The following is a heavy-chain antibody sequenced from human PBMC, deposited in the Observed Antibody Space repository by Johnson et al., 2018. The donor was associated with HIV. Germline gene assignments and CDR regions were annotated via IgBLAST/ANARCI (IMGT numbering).Heavy chain of an antibody. CDR1: GFTFSNAW. V-gene: IGHV3-15*01. CDR2: IKSKTDGGTT. D-gene: IGHD2-15*01. J-gene: IGHJ3*02. CDR3: ARANRGRNDAFDI. Sequence: VQLVESGGGLIQPGGSLRLSCAASGFTFSNAWMSWVRQAPGKGLEWVGRIKSKTDGGTTDYAAPVKGRFTISRDDSKNTLYLQMNSLRAGDTAVYYCARANRGRNDAFDIWGQGTMVTVSS.